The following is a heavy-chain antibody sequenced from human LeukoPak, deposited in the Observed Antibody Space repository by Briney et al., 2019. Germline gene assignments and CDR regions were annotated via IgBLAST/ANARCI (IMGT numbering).Heavy chain of an antibody. V-gene: IGHV3-21*01. Sequence: GGSLRLSCAASGFTFSSYAMHWVRQAPGKGLEWVSSISSSSSYIYYADSVKGRFTISRDNAKNSLYLQMNSLRAEDTAVYYCANLVGGGGNSVRGLAFDIWGQGTKVSVSS. J-gene: IGHJ3*02. CDR1: GFTFSSYA. D-gene: IGHD4-23*01. CDR2: ISSSSSYI. CDR3: ANLVGGGGNSVRGLAFDI.